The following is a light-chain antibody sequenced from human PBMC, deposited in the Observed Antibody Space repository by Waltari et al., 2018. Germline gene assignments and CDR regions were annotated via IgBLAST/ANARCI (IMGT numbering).Light chain of an antibody. CDR3: QTTDSSGIYS. Sequence: SYALTQPPSVSVSPGQTATITCSGAALPKQSVYWYQQRPGRAPVLVIYKDTERPSGIPERFSGSSSGTTVSLTLSGVQAEDEADYYCQTTDSSGIYSFGGGTKLTVL. CDR1: ALPKQS. CDR2: KDT. V-gene: IGLV3-25*03. J-gene: IGLJ2*01.